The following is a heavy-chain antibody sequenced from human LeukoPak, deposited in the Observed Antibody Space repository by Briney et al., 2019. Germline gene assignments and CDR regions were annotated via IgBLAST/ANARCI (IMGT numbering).Heavy chain of an antibody. D-gene: IGHD6-13*01. CDR3: ARVSLGAAAGTSR. V-gene: IGHV3-21*01. CDR2: ISSSSSYI. J-gene: IGHJ4*02. Sequence: GGSLRLSCAASGFTFSSYNTNWVRQAPGKGLEWVSSISSSSSYIYYTDSVKGRFTISRDNAKNSLYLQMNSLRADDTAIYYCARVSLGAAAGTSRWGQGTLVTVSS. CDR1: GFTFSSYN.